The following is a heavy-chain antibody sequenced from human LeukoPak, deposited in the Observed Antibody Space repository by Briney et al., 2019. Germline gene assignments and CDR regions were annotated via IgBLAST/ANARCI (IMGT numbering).Heavy chain of an antibody. V-gene: IGHV1-24*01. Sequence: ASVKVSCKVSGYTLTELSMHWVRQAPGKGLEWMGGFDPEDGETTYAQKFQGRVTMTEDTSTDTAYMELSSLRSEDTAVYYCATVQILEWFVFDYWGQGTLVTVSS. CDR2: FDPEDGET. J-gene: IGHJ4*02. CDR1: GYTLTELS. CDR3: ATVQILEWFVFDY. D-gene: IGHD3-3*01.